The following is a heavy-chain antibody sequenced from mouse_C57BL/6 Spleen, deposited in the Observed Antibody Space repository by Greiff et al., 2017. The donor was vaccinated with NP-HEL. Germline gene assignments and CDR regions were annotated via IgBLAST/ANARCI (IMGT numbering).Heavy chain of an antibody. CDR2: INPNNGGT. Sequence: VQLKESGPELVKPGASVKMSCKASGYTFTDYNMHWVKQSHGKSLEWIGYINPNNGGTSYNQKFQGKATLTVNKSSSTAYMELRSLTSEDSAVYYCAREETYYSYFDYWGQGTTLTVSS. D-gene: IGHD1-1*01. CDR1: GYTFTDYN. CDR3: AREETYYSYFDY. V-gene: IGHV1-22*01. J-gene: IGHJ2*01.